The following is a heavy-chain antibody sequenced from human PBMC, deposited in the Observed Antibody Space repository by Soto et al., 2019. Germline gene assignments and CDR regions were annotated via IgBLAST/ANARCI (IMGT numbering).Heavy chain of an antibody. Sequence: EGSLRHSCEGSGVICRGYAISWVRQAPGKGLEWVSGIISGNGDGTYYADSVKGRFTISRDDSKNTVYLQMNSLRAEDTAVYYCAKDRYARNYVSFDYWGQGT. CDR2: IISGNGDGT. V-gene: IGHV3-23*01. J-gene: IGHJ4*02. D-gene: IGHD3-16*01. CDR3: AKDRYARNYVSFDY. CDR1: GVICRGYA.